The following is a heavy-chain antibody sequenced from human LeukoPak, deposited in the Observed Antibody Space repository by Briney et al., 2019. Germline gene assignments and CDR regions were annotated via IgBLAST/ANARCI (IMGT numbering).Heavy chain of an antibody. CDR1: GFTFSSWW. CDR2: IKQDGSEK. D-gene: IGHD1-26*01. V-gene: IGHV3-7*01. CDR3: ARDGRPLDY. J-gene: IGHJ4*02. Sequence: GGSLRLSCAASGFTFSSWWMSWVRQAPGKGLEWVANIKQDGSEKYYADSVKGRFTISRGNAKNSLYLHMNSLRAEDTAVYYCARDGRPLDYWGQGILVTVSS.